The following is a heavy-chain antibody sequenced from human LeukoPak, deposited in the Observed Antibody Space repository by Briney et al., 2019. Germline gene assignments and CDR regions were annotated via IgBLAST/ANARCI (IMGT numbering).Heavy chain of an antibody. D-gene: IGHD3-9*01. CDR3: ASVLRYFDWVPRV. Sequence: SETLSLTCAVYGGSFSGYYWSWIRQPPGKGLEWIGEINHSGSTNYNPSLKSRVTISVDTSKNQFSLKLGSVTAADTAVYYCASVLRYFDWVPRVWGQGTLVTVSS. CDR1: GGSFSGYY. V-gene: IGHV4-34*01. J-gene: IGHJ4*02. CDR2: INHSGST.